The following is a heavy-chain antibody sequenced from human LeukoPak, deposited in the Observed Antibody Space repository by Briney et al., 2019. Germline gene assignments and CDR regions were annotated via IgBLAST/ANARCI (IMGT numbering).Heavy chain of an antibody. CDR1: GYTFTGYY. J-gene: IGHJ5*02. CDR3: ARDGEQPMVGFVCWFDP. V-gene: IGHV1-2*02. Sequence: ASVKVSCKASGYTFTGYYMHWVRLAPGQGLEWMGWINPNSGGTNYAQKFQGRVTMTRDTSISTAYMELSRLRSDDTAVYYCARDGEQPMVGFVCWFDPWGQGTLVTVSS. D-gene: IGHD1-26*01. CDR2: INPNSGGT.